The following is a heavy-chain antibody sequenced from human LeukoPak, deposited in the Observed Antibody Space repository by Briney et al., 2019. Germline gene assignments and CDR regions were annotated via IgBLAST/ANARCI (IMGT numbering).Heavy chain of an antibody. J-gene: IGHJ6*02. D-gene: IGHD2-2*01. CDR1: GFTFSSYS. CDR3: ARDMGYCSSTSCYFHYYYGMDV. Sequence: GGSLRLSCAASGFTFSSYSMNWVRQAPGKGLEWVSSISSGSSYIYYADSVKGRFTISRDNAKNSLYLQMNSLRAEDTAVYYCARDMGYCSSTSCYFHYYYGMDVWGQGTTVTVSS. CDR2: ISSGSSYI. V-gene: IGHV3-21*01.